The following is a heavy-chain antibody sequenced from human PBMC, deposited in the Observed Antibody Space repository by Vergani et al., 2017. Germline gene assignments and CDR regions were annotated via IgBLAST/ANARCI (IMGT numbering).Heavy chain of an antibody. J-gene: IGHJ6*03. CDR1: GYTFTSYD. CDR2: MNPNSGNT. Sequence: QVQLVQSGAEVKKPGASVKVSCKASGYTFTSYDINWVRQATGQGLEWMGWMNPNSGNTGYAQKFQGRVTMTRNTSISTAYMELSSLGSEDTAVYYCARVGGSSSWFWNYYYYMDVWGKGTTVTVSS. CDR3: ARVGGSSSWFWNYYYYMDV. D-gene: IGHD6-13*01. V-gene: IGHV1-8*01.